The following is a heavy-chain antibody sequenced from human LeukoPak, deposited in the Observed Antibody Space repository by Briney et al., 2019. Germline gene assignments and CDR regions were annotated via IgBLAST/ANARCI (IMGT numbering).Heavy chain of an antibody. CDR3: AREITIFGDAFDI. Sequence: SETLSLTCTVSGGSISSGSYYWSWIRQPAGKGLEWIGRIYTSGSTNYNPSLKSRVTISVDTSKNQFSLELSSVTAADTAVYYCAREITIFGDAFDIWGQGTMVTVSS. CDR2: IYTSGST. D-gene: IGHD3-3*01. CDR1: GGSISSGSYY. J-gene: IGHJ3*02. V-gene: IGHV4-61*02.